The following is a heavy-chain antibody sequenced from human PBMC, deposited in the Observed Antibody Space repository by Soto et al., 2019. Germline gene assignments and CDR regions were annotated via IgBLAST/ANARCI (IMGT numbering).Heavy chain of an antibody. CDR2: IYTSGST. J-gene: IGHJ4*02. Sequence: QVQLQESGPGLVKPSETLSLTCTVSGDSMTKYYWSWIRQPAGKGLEWIGRIYTSGSTNYNPSLNRRLTMSIDTSNNHFSLKLKSVTAADTAVYYCARTVGAAYYCDFWGQGALVTVSS. CDR1: GDSMTKYY. CDR3: ARTVGAAYYCDF. V-gene: IGHV4-4*07. D-gene: IGHD1-26*01.